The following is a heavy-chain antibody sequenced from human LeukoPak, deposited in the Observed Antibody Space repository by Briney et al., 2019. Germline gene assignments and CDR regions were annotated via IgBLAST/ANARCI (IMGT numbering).Heavy chain of an antibody. Sequence: QPSETLSLTCAVYGGSFSGYYWSWIRQPPGKGLEWIGEINHSGSTNYNPSLKSRVTISLDTSKNQFSLKLSSVTAADTAVYYCARGGGYSYEEFDYWGQGTLVTVSS. J-gene: IGHJ4*02. CDR3: ARGGGYSYEEFDY. CDR1: GGSFSGYY. CDR2: INHSGST. V-gene: IGHV4-34*01. D-gene: IGHD5-18*01.